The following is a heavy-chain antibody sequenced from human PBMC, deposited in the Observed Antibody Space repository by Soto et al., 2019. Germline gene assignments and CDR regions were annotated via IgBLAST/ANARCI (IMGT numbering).Heavy chain of an antibody. Sequence: SETLSLTCAVSGYSVSDGYYLGWIRQPPGKGREWIGSINRSEKTYYNPSLKSRLTISVDTSKNQISLTLSSVTAADTAIYYCARSGDDYGSYVDYWGQGTLVTVSS. J-gene: IGHJ4*02. V-gene: IGHV4-38-2*01. CDR2: INRSEKT. CDR3: ARSGDDYGSYVDY. CDR1: GYSVSDGYY. D-gene: IGHD4-17*01.